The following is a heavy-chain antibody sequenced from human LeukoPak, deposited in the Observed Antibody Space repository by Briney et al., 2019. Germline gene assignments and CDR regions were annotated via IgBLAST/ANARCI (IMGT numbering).Heavy chain of an antibody. D-gene: IGHD3-10*01. CDR2: INADGTGT. Sequence: GGSLRLSCASSGFTFSKYWMHWVRQAPGKGLVWVSRINADGTGTNYADSVKGRFTISRDNAKNTLYLQMNSLRAEDTAVYFCARDLGAPDDYCGQGTPVTVSS. CDR3: ARDLGAPDDY. CDR1: GFTFSKYW. V-gene: IGHV3-74*01. J-gene: IGHJ4*02.